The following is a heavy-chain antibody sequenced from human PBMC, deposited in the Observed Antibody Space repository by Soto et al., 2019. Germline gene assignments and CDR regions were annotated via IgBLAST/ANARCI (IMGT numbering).Heavy chain of an antibody. CDR3: ASSHAGAHITAAVH. CDR1: GGSISRGGYS. J-gene: IGHJ4*02. V-gene: IGHV4-30-2*01. CDR2: ISHSGST. Sequence: QLQLQESGSGLVKPSQTLSLTCAVSGGSISRGGYSWSWIRQPPGKGLEWIGYISHSGSTYYNPSLKSRVTMSVDRSKNQFFLKLSSVPAADTAVYYCASSHAGAHITAAVHWGQGTLVTVSS. D-gene: IGHD6-13*01.